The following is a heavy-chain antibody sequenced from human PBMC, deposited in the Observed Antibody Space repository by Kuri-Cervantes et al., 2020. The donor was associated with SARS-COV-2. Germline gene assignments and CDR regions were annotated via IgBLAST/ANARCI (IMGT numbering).Heavy chain of an antibody. Sequence: GESLKISCAASGLTFSTFAMGWVRQAPGKGLEWVSFIDNAASNTYYADFVKGRFTISRDSSTNMVSLQMNSLRGDDTAVYYCAKDLYESGGYTWAYWGQGTRFTVSS. V-gene: IGHV3-23*03. CDR3: AKDLYESGGYTWAY. D-gene: IGHD3-22*01. J-gene: IGHJ4*02. CDR1: GLTFSTFA. CDR2: IDNAASNT.